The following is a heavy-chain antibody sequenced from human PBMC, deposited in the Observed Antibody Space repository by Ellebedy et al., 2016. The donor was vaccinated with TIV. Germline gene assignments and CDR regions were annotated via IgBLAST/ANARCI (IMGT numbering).Heavy chain of an antibody. V-gene: IGHV3-48*02. CDR1: GCTFSTYS. D-gene: IGHD1-26*01. CDR2: SVGIGTTK. CDR3: ARRGNYLGDAFDI. J-gene: IGHJ3*02. Sequence: GESLKISXAASGCTFSTYSMNWVRQAPGKGLEWLAFSVGIGTTKYYADSVNGRFTISRDNDKNSVYLQMNSLRDDDTAMYYCARRGNYLGDAFDIWGQGTMVAVSS.